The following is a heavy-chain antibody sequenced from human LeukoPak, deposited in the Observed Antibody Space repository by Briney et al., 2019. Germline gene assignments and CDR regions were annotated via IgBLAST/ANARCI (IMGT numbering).Heavy chain of an antibody. J-gene: IGHJ4*02. Sequence: GGSLRLSCAASGFTFSSYEMNWVRQAPGKGLEWVSYISSSGSTIYYADSVKGRFTISRDNAKNSLYLQMNSLRAEDTAVYYCVRVSSSWYGDYWGQGTLVTVSS. CDR3: VRVSSSWYGDY. CDR1: GFTFSSYE. V-gene: IGHV3-48*03. CDR2: ISSSGSTI. D-gene: IGHD6-13*01.